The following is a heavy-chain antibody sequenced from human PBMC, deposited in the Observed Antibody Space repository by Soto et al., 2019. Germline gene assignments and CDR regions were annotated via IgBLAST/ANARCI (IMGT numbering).Heavy chain of an antibody. V-gene: IGHV4-59*01. J-gene: IGHJ4*02. Sequence: SETLSLTCTVSGGSISSYYWSWIRQPPGKGLEWIGYIYYSGSTNYNPSLKSRVTISVDTSKNQFSLKLSSATAADTAVYYCARGIYGDYYFDYWGQGTLVTVS. CDR1: GGSISSYY. CDR3: ARGIYGDYYFDY. CDR2: IYYSGST. D-gene: IGHD4-17*01.